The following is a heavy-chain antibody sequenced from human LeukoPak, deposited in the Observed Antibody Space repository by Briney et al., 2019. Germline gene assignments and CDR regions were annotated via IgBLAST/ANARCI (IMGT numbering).Heavy chain of an antibody. CDR2: MWDDGTNE. CDR1: GFNFGIYG. V-gene: IGHV3-33*01. J-gene: IGHJ4*02. CDR3: AREIVVVIPYFDY. D-gene: IGHD3-22*01. Sequence: GGSLRLSCTASGFNFGIYGMHWVRQAPGKGLEWVAVMWDDGTNEYYVESVKGRFTISRDNGKRTLYLQMNSLRVEDTAVYYCAREIVVVIPYFDYWGQGTLVTVSS.